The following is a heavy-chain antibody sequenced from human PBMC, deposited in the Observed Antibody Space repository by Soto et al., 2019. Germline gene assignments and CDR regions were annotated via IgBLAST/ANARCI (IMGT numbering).Heavy chain of an antibody. CDR3: AKFTEPGYSSIWYYFEY. V-gene: IGHV3-21*06. D-gene: IGHD6-19*01. CDR1: GFTFRGYS. Sequence: PGGSLRLSCVGPGFTFRGYSMAWVRQAPGRGLEWVASISSRSTNIDYADSVKGRFTISRDNAKNLVSLQMSSLRGEDTALYYCAKFTEPGYSSIWYYFEYWGQGTPVTVSS. CDR2: ISSRSTNI. J-gene: IGHJ4*02.